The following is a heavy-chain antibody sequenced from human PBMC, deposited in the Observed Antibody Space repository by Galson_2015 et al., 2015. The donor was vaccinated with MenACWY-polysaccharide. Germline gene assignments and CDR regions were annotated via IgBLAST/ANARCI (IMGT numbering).Heavy chain of an antibody. CDR3: ARGAFCRTSSCYDHYHEGTDV. V-gene: IGHV3-11*01. CDR2: ISSGAATI. CDR1: GFSLSDYY. D-gene: IGHD2-2*01. J-gene: IGHJ6*02. Sequence: SLRLSCAASGFSLSDYYMSWFRQAPGRRLEWIAYISSGAATIYHADSVKGRFTISRDNAENTLYLQMDNLRAEDTALYYCARGAFCRTSSCYDHYHEGTDVWGQGTLVTVSS.